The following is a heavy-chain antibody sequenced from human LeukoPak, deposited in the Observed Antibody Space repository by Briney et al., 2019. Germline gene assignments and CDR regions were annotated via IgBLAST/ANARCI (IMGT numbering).Heavy chain of an antibody. D-gene: IGHD3-3*01. CDR1: GFTFSSYG. Sequence: GGSLRLSCAASGFTFSSYGMHWVRQAPGKGLEWVAVISYDGSNKYYADSVKGRFTISRDNSKNTLYLQMNSLRAEDTAVYYCAKDGYDFWSGYYDYYFDYWGQGTLVTVSS. V-gene: IGHV3-30*18. CDR2: ISYDGSNK. CDR3: AKDGYDFWSGYYDYYFDY. J-gene: IGHJ4*02.